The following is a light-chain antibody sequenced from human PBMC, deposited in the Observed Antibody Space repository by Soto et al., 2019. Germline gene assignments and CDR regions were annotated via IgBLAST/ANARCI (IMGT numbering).Light chain of an antibody. CDR1: QSVRSN. Sequence: EVVMTQSPATLFVSPGEKATLSCRASQSVRSNLAWFQHKPGQAPRLLIYGASTRATGIPARFSGSGSGTEFTLTISSLQSEDFAVYYCHQYNDWYTFGQGTKLEIK. J-gene: IGKJ2*01. CDR2: GAS. V-gene: IGKV3-15*01. CDR3: HQYNDWYT.